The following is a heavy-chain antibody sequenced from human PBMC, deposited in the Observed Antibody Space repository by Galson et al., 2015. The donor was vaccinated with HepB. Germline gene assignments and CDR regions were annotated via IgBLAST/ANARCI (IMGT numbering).Heavy chain of an antibody. D-gene: IGHD6-13*01. J-gene: IGHJ2*01. CDR1: GGTFSSYT. Sequence: SVKVSCKASGGTFSSYTISWVRQAPGQGLEWMGRIIPILGIANYAQKFQGRVTITADKSTSTAYMELSSLRSEDTAVYYCARDPLSYSSRSGWYFDLWGRGTLVTVSS. CDR2: IIPILGIA. CDR3: ARDPLSYSSRSGWYFDL. V-gene: IGHV1-69*04.